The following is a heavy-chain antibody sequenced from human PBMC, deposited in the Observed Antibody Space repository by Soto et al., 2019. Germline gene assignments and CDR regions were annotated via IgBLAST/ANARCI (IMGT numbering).Heavy chain of an antibody. CDR1: GGSFSGYY. CDR2: INHSGST. J-gene: IGHJ6*02. Sequence: PSETLSLTCAVYGGSFSGYYWSWIRQPPGKGLEWIGEINHSGSTNYNPSLKSRVTISVDTSKNQFSLKLSSVTATDTAVYYCARGDYSNYGWRFYYYGMDVWGQGTTVTVSS. CDR3: ARGDYSNYGWRFYYYGMDV. V-gene: IGHV4-34*01. D-gene: IGHD4-4*01.